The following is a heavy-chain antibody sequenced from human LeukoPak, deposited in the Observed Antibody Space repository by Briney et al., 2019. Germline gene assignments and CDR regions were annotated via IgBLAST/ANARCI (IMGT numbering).Heavy chain of an antibody. CDR3: ARHIYGAGFHYYYYYMDV. V-gene: IGHV4-34*01. CDR1: GGSFSSYY. J-gene: IGHJ6*03. CDR2: INHSGST. D-gene: IGHD4-17*01. Sequence: SETLSLTCAVYGGSFSSYYWSWIRQPPGKGLEWIGEINHSGSTNYNPSLKSRVTISVDTSKNQFSLKLSSVTAADTAVYYCARHIYGAGFHYYYYYMDVWGKGTTVTISS.